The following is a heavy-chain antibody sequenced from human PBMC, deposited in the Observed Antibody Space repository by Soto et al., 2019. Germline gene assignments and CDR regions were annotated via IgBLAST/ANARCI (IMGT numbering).Heavy chain of an antibody. CDR3: ARDGPIYDILSARYYYGMDV. V-gene: IGHV1-3*01. Sequence: ASVKVSCKANGYTFRNYAMHWVRQAPGQGLEWMGWINGCNGNTKYSQKFQGRVTITRDTSASTAYMELSSLRSEDTAVYYCARDGPIYDILSARYYYGMDVWGQGTTVTVSS. J-gene: IGHJ6*02. D-gene: IGHD3-9*01. CDR1: GYTFRNYA. CDR2: INGCNGNT.